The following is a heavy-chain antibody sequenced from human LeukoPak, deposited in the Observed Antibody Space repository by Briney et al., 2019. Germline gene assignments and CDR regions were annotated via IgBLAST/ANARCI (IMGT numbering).Heavy chain of an antibody. Sequence: GGSLRLSCAASGFTFSKYAMSWVRQAPGKGLEWVSVIYSGGTTYYADSVKGRFTISRDNSKNTLYLQMNSLRDEDTAVYYCARDSSGWYDHWGQGTLVTVSS. D-gene: IGHD6-19*01. CDR3: ARDSSGWYDH. J-gene: IGHJ5*02. CDR1: GFTFSKYA. V-gene: IGHV3-53*01. CDR2: IYSGGTT.